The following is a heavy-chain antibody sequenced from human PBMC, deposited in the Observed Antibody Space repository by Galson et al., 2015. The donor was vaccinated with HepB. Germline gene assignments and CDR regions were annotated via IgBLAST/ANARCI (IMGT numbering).Heavy chain of an antibody. D-gene: IGHD6-19*01. CDR3: ARIRQIAVYYYGMDV. J-gene: IGHJ6*02. CDR2: IIPIFGIA. Sequence: QSGAEVKKPGESLKISCKASGGTFSSYAISWVRQAPGQGLEWMGGIIPIFGIANYAQKFQGRVTITADESTSTAYMELSSLRSEDTAVYYCARIRQIAVYYYGMDVWGQGTTVTVSS. V-gene: IGHV1-69*01. CDR1: GGTFSSYA.